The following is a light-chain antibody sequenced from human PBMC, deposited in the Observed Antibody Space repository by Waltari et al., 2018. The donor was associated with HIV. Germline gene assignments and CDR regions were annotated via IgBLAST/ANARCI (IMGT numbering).Light chain of an antibody. CDR2: AVT. CDR1: SSDVGGYSY. V-gene: IGLV2-11*01. J-gene: IGLJ2*01. Sequence: QSALAQPRSVSGSPGQSVTISCTGTSSDVGGYSYVSWYQQHPGKAPKLMTYAVTTRPSGVPDRFSGSKSGNTASLTISGLQTEDEADYYCCSYAGSHVLFGGGTKLTVL. CDR3: CSYAGSHVL.